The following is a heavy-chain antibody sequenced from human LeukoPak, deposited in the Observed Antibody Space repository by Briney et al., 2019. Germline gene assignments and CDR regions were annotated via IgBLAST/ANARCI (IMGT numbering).Heavy chain of an antibody. CDR3: ARDLEPRRNSGSYSY. Sequence: SETLSLTCTVSGGSISSSSYYWGWIRQPPGKGLEWIGSIYYSGSTYYNPSLKSRVTISVDTSKNQFSLKLSSVTAADTAVYYCARDLEPRRNSGSYSYWGQGTLVTVSS. CDR1: GGSISSSSYY. J-gene: IGHJ4*02. D-gene: IGHD1-26*01. V-gene: IGHV4-39*07. CDR2: IYYSGST.